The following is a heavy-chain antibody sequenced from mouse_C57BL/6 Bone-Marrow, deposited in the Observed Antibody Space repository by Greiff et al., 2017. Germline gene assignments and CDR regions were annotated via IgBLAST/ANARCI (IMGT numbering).Heavy chain of an antibody. CDR3: AITTVAAPWFAY. D-gene: IGHD1-1*01. V-gene: IGHV14-2*01. CDR2: IDPEDGET. Sequence: EVQLQESGAELVKPGASVKLSCTASGFNIKDYYMHWVKQRTEQGLAWIGRIDPEDGETKYAPKFQGKATITADTSSNTAYLQLSSLTSEDTAVYYCAITTVAAPWFAYWGQGTLVTVSA. CDR1: GFNIKDYY. J-gene: IGHJ3*01.